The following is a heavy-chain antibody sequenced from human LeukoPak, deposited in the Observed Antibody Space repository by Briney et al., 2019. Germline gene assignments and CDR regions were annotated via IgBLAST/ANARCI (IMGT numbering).Heavy chain of an antibody. Sequence: ASVKVSCKASGYTFTSYYMHWVRQAPGQGLEWMGIINPSGGSTSYAQKFQGRVTMTRDTSTSTVYMELSSLRSDDTAVYYCARGEDIVVVPAAILDYWGQGTLVTVSS. V-gene: IGHV1-46*01. CDR1: GYTFTSYY. CDR2: INPSGGST. CDR3: ARGEDIVVVPAAILDY. J-gene: IGHJ4*02. D-gene: IGHD2-2*02.